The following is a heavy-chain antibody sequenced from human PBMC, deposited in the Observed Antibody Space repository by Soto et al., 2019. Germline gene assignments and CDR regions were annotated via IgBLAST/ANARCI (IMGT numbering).Heavy chain of an antibody. D-gene: IGHD2-8*02. CDR1: GFTFSSYA. CDR2: ISHDGNVN. V-gene: IGHV3-30*18. CDR3: AKDEYWESHFYYFMDL. J-gene: IGHJ6*03. Sequence: QVQLVESGGGVVQPGRSLRLSCEASGFTFSSYAMHWVRQAPGKGLEWVAVISHDGNVNYYSESVKGRFTMSRDNSKDPLYLQMDSLRTEDTAVYFCAKDEYWESHFYYFMDLWGKGTPVTVSS.